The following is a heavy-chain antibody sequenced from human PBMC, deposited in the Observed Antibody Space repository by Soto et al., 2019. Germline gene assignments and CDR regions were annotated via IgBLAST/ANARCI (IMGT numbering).Heavy chain of an antibody. CDR3: AALEMATISSIFY. CDR2: IYYSGST. Sequence: SETLSLTCAVSGGSISSGGYSWSWIRQPPGKGLEWIGYIYYSGSTNYNPSLKSRVTISVDTSKNQFSLKLSSVTAADTAVYYCAALEMATISSIFYWGQGTLVTVSS. J-gene: IGHJ4*02. CDR1: GGSISSGGYS. D-gene: IGHD5-12*01. V-gene: IGHV4-61*08.